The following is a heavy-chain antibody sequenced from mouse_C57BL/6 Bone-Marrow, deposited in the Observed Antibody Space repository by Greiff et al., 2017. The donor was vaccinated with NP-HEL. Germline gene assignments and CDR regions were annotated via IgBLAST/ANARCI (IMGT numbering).Heavy chain of an antibody. Sequence: QVQLQQPGAELVKPGASVKLSCKASGYTFTSYWMQWVNQRPGQGLEWIGEIDPSDSYTNYNQKFKGKATLTVDTSSSTAYMQLSSLTSEDSAVYYCARGDYGSSYEFAYWGQGTLVTVSA. CDR1: GYTFTSYW. J-gene: IGHJ3*01. V-gene: IGHV1-50*01. CDR3: ARGDYGSSYEFAY. CDR2: IDPSDSYT. D-gene: IGHD1-1*01.